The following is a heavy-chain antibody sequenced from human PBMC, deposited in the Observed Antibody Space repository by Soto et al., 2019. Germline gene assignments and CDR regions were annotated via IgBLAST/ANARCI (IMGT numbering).Heavy chain of an antibody. V-gene: IGHV1-46*01. CDR2: ISPCGGNT. CDR1: GYTFTTFC. CDR3: ARETGYSSGWRQDY. Sequence: GASVKVSCKASGYTFTTFCMNWVRQAPGQGLEWKGIISPCGGNTCYAQKFHDRVTMTRDTSTSTVCMDMSSLTSEDTAVYYCARETGYSSGWRQDYWGQGTLVTVSS. D-gene: IGHD6-19*01. J-gene: IGHJ4*02.